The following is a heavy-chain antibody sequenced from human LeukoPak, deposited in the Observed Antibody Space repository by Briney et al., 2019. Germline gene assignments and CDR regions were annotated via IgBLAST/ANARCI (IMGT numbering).Heavy chain of an antibody. V-gene: IGHV3-23*01. CDR3: AKDWVPAADLLLFYGMDV. CDR2: FSGSGGST. D-gene: IGHD2-2*01. J-gene: IGHJ6*02. CDR1: GFTFSSYP. Sequence: GGSLRLSCAASGFTFSSYPMSWVRQAPGKGVEWVSAFSGSGGSTYYADSVEGRFTISRDNSKNTLYLQMNSLRAEDTAVYYCAKDWVPAADLLLFYGMDVWGQGTTVTVSS.